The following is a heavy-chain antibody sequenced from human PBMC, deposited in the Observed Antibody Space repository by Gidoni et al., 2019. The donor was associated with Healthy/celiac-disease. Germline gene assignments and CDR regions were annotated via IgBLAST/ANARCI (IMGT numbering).Heavy chain of an antibody. D-gene: IGHD3-9*01. Sequence: QVQLQQWGAGLLKPSETLSLTCAVYGGSFSGYYWSWIRQPPGKGLEWIGEINHSGSTNYNPSLKSRVTISVDTSKNQFSLKLSSVTAADTAVYYCARIAIRYFDWLLNGAVDYWGQGTLVTVSS. CDR3: ARIAIRYFDWLLNGAVDY. J-gene: IGHJ4*02. CDR1: GGSFSGYY. CDR2: INHSGST. V-gene: IGHV4-34*01.